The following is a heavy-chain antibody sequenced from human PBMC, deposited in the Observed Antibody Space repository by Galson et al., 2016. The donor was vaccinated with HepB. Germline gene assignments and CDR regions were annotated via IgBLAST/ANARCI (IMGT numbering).Heavy chain of an antibody. CDR2: INPDGRAK. CDR1: GFNFNSYW. CDR3: AAWGLDNP. D-gene: IGHD2-2*03. Sequence: SLRLSCAASGFNFNSYWLNWVRQSPVKGLEWVANINPDGRAKTYVDSVRGRFTTSRDNAKNSFYLEMNSLTAADTATYYCAAWGLDNPWGQGSLVTVSS. V-gene: IGHV3-7*03. J-gene: IGHJ4*02.